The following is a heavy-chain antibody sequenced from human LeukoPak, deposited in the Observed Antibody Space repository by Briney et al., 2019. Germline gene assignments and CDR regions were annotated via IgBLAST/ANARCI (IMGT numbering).Heavy chain of an antibody. D-gene: IGHD3-10*01. J-gene: IGHJ4*02. CDR2: ISYDGSNK. Sequence: PGRSLRLSCAASGFTFSSYGMHWVRQVPGKGLEWVAVISYDGSNKYYADSVKGRFTISRDNSKNTLHLQMNSLRAEDTAVYYCAKSRARYGSGSPVDYWGQGTLVTVSS. CDR1: GFTFSSYG. V-gene: IGHV3-30*18. CDR3: AKSRARYGSGSPVDY.